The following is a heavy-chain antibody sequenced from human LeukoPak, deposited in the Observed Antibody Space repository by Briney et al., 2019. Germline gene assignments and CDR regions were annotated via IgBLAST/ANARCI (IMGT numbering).Heavy chain of an antibody. CDR2: MNPNSGNT. V-gene: IGHV1-8*01. CDR1: GYTFTSYD. J-gene: IGHJ6*02. Sequence: ASVKVSCKASGYTFTSYDINWVRQATGQGLEWMGLMNPNSGNTGYAQKFQGRVTMTRNTSISTAYMELSSLRSEDTAVYYCARHPFITMVRGVIDGMDVWGQGTTVTVSS. D-gene: IGHD3-10*01. CDR3: ARHPFITMVRGVIDGMDV.